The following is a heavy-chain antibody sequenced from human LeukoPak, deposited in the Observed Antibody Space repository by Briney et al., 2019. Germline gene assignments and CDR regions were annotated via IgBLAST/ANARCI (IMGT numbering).Heavy chain of an antibody. V-gene: IGHV3-64D*06. D-gene: IGHD3-22*01. CDR1: GFTFSSYA. Sequence: PGGSLRLSCSASGFTFSSYAMHWVRQAPGKGLEYVSAISSNGGSTYYADSVKGRFTISRDNSKNTLYLQMSSLRAEDTAVYYCARGEYYATSVYYYYFDDWGQGILVTVSS. CDR3: ARGEYYATSVYYYYFDD. CDR2: ISSNGGST. J-gene: IGHJ4*02.